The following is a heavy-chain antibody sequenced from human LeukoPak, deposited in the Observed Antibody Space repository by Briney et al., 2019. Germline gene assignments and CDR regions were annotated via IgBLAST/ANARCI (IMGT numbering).Heavy chain of an antibody. Sequence: SETLSLTCTVSGYSISSGYYWGWIRQPPGKGLEWTGSIDHSGSTYYNPSLRSRVTISVDTSKNQFSLNLSSLTAADTAVYYCAVRIAVTGKYYFAYWGQGTLVTVST. CDR2: IDHSGST. J-gene: IGHJ4*02. CDR1: GYSISSGYY. V-gene: IGHV4-38-2*02. D-gene: IGHD6-19*01. CDR3: AVRIAVTGKYYFAY.